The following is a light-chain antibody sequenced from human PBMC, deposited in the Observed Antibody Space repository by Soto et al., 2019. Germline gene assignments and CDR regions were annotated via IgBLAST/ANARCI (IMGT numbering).Light chain of an antibody. Sequence: IVLTQSPGTLSLSPGERATVSCRASETICRAYFAWYQHRPGRTPRLVLSATSNRAAGIPDRFGGSGSGADFTLTISGVEPEDFAVYYCHQYATSPFTFGQGTKLEI. J-gene: IGKJ2*01. CDR2: ATS. V-gene: IGKV3-20*01. CDR1: ETICRAY. CDR3: HQYATSPFT.